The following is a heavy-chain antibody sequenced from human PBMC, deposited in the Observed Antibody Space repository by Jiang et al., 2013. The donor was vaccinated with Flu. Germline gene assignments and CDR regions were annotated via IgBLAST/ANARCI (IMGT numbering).Heavy chain of an antibody. J-gene: IGHJ4*02. D-gene: IGHD7-27*01. CDR1: GGSISSGSYY. Sequence: PGLVKPSQTLSLTCTVSGGSISSGSYYWTWIRQPAGKGLEWIGRIYTTGGTNYNPSLKSRVTISVDTSKSQFSLRLSSVTAADTALYFCAREDGGWGSFDYWGQGTLVTVSS. V-gene: IGHV4-61*02. CDR2: IYTTGGT. CDR3: AREDGGWGSFDY.